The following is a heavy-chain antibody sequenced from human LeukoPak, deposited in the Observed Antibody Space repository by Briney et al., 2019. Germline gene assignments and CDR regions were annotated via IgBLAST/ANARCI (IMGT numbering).Heavy chain of an antibody. D-gene: IGHD1-1*01. Sequence: GGSLRHSCAASGFTFSSYGMHWVRQAPGKGLEWVAFIRYDGSNKYYADSVKGRFTISRDNSKNTLYLQMNSLRAEDTAVYYCARGHDGYYYYYMDVWGKGTTVTVSS. CDR3: ARGHDGYYYYYMDV. CDR2: IRYDGSNK. CDR1: GFTFSSYG. V-gene: IGHV3-30*02. J-gene: IGHJ6*03.